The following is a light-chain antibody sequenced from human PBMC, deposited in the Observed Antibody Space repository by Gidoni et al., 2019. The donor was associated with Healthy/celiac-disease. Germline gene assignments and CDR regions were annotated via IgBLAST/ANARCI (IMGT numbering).Light chain of an antibody. CDR3: QQYNNWPPGYT. Sequence: ELVMTQSPATLSVSPGERATLSGRASQSVSSNLAWYQQKPGQAPRLLIYGASTRATGSPARFSGSGSGTEFTLTISSLQSEDFAVYYCQQYNNWPPGYTFXXXTKLEIK. CDR2: GAS. CDR1: QSVSSN. V-gene: IGKV3-15*01. J-gene: IGKJ2*01.